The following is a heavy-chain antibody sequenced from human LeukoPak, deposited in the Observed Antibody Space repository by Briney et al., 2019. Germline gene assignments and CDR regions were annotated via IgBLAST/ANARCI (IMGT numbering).Heavy chain of an antibody. J-gene: IGHJ4*02. CDR2: IYYSGST. CDR1: GGSISSYY. D-gene: IGHD2-2*01. V-gene: IGHV4-59*08. CDR3: ARSVGYCSSTSCYFDY. Sequence: PSETLSLTCTVSGGSISSYYWSWIRQPPGKGLEWIGYIYYSGSTNYNPSLKSRVTISVDTSKNQFSLKLSSVTAADTAVYYCARSVGYCSSTSCYFDYWGQGTLVTASS.